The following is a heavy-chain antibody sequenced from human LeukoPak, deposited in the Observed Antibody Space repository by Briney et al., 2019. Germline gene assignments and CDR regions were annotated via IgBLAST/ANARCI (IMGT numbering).Heavy chain of an antibody. D-gene: IGHD2-2*01. Sequence: GGSLRLSCVASGFTFRTYSLNWVRQAPGKGLEWVSGISWNSGSVGYADSVKGRFTISRDNAKNSLYLQMNSLRAEDTALYYCAKEWGKYQLPNGSDYWGQGTLVTVSS. CDR2: ISWNSGSV. V-gene: IGHV3-9*01. CDR3: AKEWGKYQLPNGSDY. J-gene: IGHJ4*02. CDR1: GFTFRTYS.